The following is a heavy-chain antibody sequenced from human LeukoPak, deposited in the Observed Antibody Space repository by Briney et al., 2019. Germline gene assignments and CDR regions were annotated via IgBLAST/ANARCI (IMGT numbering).Heavy chain of an antibody. CDR1: GFIFDDYA. J-gene: IGHJ4*02. CDR2: ISWNSGSI. D-gene: IGHD2-2*02. Sequence: GGSLRLSCAASGFIFDDYAIHWVRQAQGKGLEWVSGISWNSGSIGYADSVKGRFTISRDNAKNSLYLQMNSLRTEDTALYYCARAIGVTCISTSCYSFDYWGQGTLVTVSS. CDR3: ARAIGVTCISTSCYSFDY. V-gene: IGHV3-9*01.